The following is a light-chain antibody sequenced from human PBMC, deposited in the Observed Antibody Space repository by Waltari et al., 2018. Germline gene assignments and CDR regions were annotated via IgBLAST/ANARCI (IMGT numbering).Light chain of an antibody. J-gene: IGKJ1*01. CDR2: QAS. Sequence: DIQMTQSTSTLAASVGDRVTITCRASQSVSRWLAGYQQKPGKAPKLLIYQASTLESGVPSRFSGSSSGTQFTLTISSLQPDDFATYYCQQFNSNSWTFGQGTKVEIQ. CDR1: QSVSRW. CDR3: QQFNSNSWT. V-gene: IGKV1-5*03.